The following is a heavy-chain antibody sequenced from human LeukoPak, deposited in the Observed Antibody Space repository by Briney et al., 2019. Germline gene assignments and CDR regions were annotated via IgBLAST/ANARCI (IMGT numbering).Heavy chain of an antibody. CDR3: ARNLPGVRYYYYMDV. Sequence: SETLSLTCTVSGYSISSGYHWDWIRQPPGKGLEWIGEINHSGSTNYNPSLKSRVTISVDTSKNQFSLKLSSVTAADTAVYYCARNLPGVRYYYYMDVWGKGTTVTVSS. CDR1: GYSISSGYH. CDR2: INHSGST. V-gene: IGHV4-38-2*02. J-gene: IGHJ6*03. D-gene: IGHD3-3*01.